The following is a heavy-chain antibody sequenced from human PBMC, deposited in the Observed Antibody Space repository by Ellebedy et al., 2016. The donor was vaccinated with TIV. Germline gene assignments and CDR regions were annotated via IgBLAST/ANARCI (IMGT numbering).Heavy chain of an antibody. V-gene: IGHV5-51*01. CDR3: ARRTGVAVGATPFDY. Sequence: GEPLKISCKGSGYSFTSYWIGWVRQMPGKGLEWMGIIYPGDSDTRYSPSFQGQVTISADKSISTAYLQWSSLKASDTAMYYCARRTGVAVGATPFDYWGQGTLVTVSS. D-gene: IGHD1-26*01. CDR2: IYPGDSDT. CDR1: GYSFTSYW. J-gene: IGHJ4*02.